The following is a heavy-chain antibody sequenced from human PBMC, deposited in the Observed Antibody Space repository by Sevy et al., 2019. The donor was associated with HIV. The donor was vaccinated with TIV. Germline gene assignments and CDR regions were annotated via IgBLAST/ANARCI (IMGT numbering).Heavy chain of an antibody. V-gene: IGHV1-18*01. CDR1: GYSFTSYG. J-gene: IGHJ4*02. CDR3: ATDDCSSLSCHGSLLY. Sequence: ASVKVSCKASGYSFTSYGISWVRQAPGQGLEWMGWISTLNVNTNNAQKFQGRVTMTTDTSTSTAYMELRSLRSDDTAVYYCATDDCSSLSCHGSLLYWGQGTLVTVSS. D-gene: IGHD2-2*01. CDR2: ISTLNVNT.